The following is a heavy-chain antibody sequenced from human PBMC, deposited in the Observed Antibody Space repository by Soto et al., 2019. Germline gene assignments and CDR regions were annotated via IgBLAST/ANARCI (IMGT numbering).Heavy chain of an antibody. CDR1: GDSFNDYY. CDR3: ARESGGATATLDYYFYMDV. J-gene: IGHJ6*03. CDR2: INPNGGVT. V-gene: IGHV1-2*04. D-gene: IGHD5-12*01. Sequence: QVQLVQSGAEVRKPGASVTVSCRSSGDSFNDYYIHWVRQAPGQGFEWMGWINPNGGVTKYAQKFQGWVSMTRDTSIRTGYMQLSRLRSDDTAVYYCARESGGATATLDYYFYMDVWGTGTTVTVSS.